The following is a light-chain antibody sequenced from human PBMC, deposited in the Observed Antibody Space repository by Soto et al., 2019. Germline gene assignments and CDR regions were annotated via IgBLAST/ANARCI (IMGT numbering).Light chain of an antibody. V-gene: IGKV3-11*01. CDR3: QQYNNWSLT. J-gene: IGKJ5*01. CDR1: QTISSS. Sequence: EIVLTQSPATLSLSPGERATLSCRASQTISSSLAWYQQKPGQSPRLLIYDASNRASGVPPRFSGSGSGTDFTLSISSIEPEDFAVYYCQQYNNWSLTFGQGTRLEIK. CDR2: DAS.